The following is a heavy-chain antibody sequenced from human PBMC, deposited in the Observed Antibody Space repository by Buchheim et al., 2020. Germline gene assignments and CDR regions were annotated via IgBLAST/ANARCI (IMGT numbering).Heavy chain of an antibody. CDR1: GFTFSAYY. CDR3: ARDCTSTTCYGLAY. D-gene: IGHD2-2*01. Sequence: QAQLVESGGGLVKPGGSLRLSCAASGFTFSAYYMSWIRQGPGKGLEWVAFISSSGTYANYADSVKGRFTVYRDNAKNSLYLQMDGLRAEDTAVYYCARDCTSTTCYGLAYWGQGT. V-gene: IGHV3-11*05. J-gene: IGHJ4*02. CDR2: ISSSGTYA.